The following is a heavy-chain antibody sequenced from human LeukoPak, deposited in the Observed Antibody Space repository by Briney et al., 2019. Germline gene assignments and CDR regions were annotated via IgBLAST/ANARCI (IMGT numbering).Heavy chain of an antibody. CDR1: GYTFTGYY. Sequence: ASVTVSCKASGYTFTGYYMHWVRQAPGQGLAWMGWINPNSGGTNYAQKFQGRVTMTRDTSISTAYMELSRLRSDDTAVYYCARSGSGYYYPPYDYWGQGTLVTVSS. J-gene: IGHJ4*02. D-gene: IGHD3-22*01. CDR2: INPNSGGT. V-gene: IGHV1-2*02. CDR3: ARSGSGYYYPPYDY.